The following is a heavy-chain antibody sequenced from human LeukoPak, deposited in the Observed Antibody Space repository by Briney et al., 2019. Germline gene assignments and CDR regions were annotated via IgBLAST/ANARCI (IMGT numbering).Heavy chain of an antibody. CDR2: IYYSGST. V-gene: IGHV4-30-4*01. CDR3: ARTTFISWFDP. J-gene: IGHJ5*02. D-gene: IGHD4-17*01. Sequence: PSETLSLTCTVSGGSISSGDYYWSWIRQPPGKGLEWIGYIYYSGSTYYNPSLKSRVTISVDTSKNQFSLKLSSVTAADTAVYYCARTTFISWFDPWGQGTLVTVSS. CDR1: GGSISSGDYY.